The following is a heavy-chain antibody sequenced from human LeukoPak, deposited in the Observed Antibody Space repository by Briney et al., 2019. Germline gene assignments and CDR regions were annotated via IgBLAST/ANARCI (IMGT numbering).Heavy chain of an antibody. CDR1: GGTFSSYA. CDR2: IIPIFGTA. CDR3: ARARRVVPAAIMHYYYYMDV. Sequence: SVKVSCKASGGTFSSYAISWVRQAPGQGLEWMGGIIPIFGTANYAQKFQGRVTITTDESTSTAYMELSSLRSEDTAVYYCARARRVVPAAIMHYYYYMDVWGKGTTVTVSS. J-gene: IGHJ6*03. V-gene: IGHV1-69*05. D-gene: IGHD2-2*01.